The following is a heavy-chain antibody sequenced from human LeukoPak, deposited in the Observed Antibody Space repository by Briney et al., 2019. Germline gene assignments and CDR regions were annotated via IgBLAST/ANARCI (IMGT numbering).Heavy chain of an antibody. Sequence: ASVKVSCKASGYTFTSYGISWVRQAPGQGLEWMGIINPSGGSTSYAQKFQGRVTMTRDTSTSTVYMELSSLRSEDTAVYYCARAVAVVVSPVDYWGQGTLVTVSS. J-gene: IGHJ4*02. V-gene: IGHV1-46*01. CDR2: INPSGGST. CDR1: GYTFTSYG. CDR3: ARAVAVVVSPVDY. D-gene: IGHD2-21*01.